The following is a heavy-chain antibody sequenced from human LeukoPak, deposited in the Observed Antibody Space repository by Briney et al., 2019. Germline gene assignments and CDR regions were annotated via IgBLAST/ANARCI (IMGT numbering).Heavy chain of an antibody. J-gene: IGHJ4*02. CDR1: GYSFTSYW. V-gene: IGHV5-51*01. Sequence: GESLKISCRASGYSFTSYWIGWVRQMPGKGLEWMGIIDPSDSDIRYTPSFQGQVTISADKSLSTAYLQWNSLKASDTAIYYCARQTAMGRSGDYWGQGTLVTVSS. D-gene: IGHD7-27*01. CDR2: IDPSDSDI. CDR3: ARQTAMGRSGDY.